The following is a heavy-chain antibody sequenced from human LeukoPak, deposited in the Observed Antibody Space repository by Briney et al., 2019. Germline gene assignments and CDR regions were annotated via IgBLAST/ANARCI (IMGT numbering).Heavy chain of an antibody. J-gene: IGHJ4*02. CDR3: ARDLHLSLDY. Sequence: GGSLRLSCAASGFTFSSYAMSRVRQAPGKGLEWVSSISSSSSYIYYADSVKGRFTISRDNAKNSLYLQMNSLRAEDTAVYYCARDLHLSLDYWGQGTLVTVSP. CDR1: GFTFSSYA. V-gene: IGHV3-21*01. D-gene: IGHD5-24*01. CDR2: ISSSSSYI.